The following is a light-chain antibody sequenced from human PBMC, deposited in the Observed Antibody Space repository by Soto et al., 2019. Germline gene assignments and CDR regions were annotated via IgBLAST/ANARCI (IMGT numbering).Light chain of an antibody. CDR3: QQYNNWPGT. CDR1: QSVFYSPKHKNS. CDR2: WAS. Sequence: DIVLTQSPDSLAVSLGERATFNCKSSQSVFYSPKHKNSLAWFQKKRGQPPKLLIYWASTRASGVPDRFIGSGSATDFTLTITSLQAEDVAVYYCQQYNNWPGTFGQGTKLEIK. J-gene: IGKJ2*02. V-gene: IGKV4-1*01.